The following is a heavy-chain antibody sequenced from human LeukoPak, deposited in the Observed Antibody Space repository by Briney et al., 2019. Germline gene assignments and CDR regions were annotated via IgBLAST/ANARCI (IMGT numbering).Heavy chain of an antibody. CDR3: ARDQLDYFDY. CDR2: ISSSSSTI. V-gene: IGHV3-48*03. J-gene: IGHJ4*02. D-gene: IGHD6-6*01. CDR1: GFTFSSYE. Sequence: GGSLRLSCAASGFTFSSYEMNWVRKAPGKGLEWVSYISSSSSTIYYADSVKGRFTISRDNAKDSLYLQMNSLRAEDTAVYYCARDQLDYFDYWGQGTLVTVSS.